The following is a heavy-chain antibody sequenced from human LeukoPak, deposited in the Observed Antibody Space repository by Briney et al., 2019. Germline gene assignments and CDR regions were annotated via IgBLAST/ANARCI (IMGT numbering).Heavy chain of an antibody. Sequence: PGGSLRLSCAASGFTSSSYGMHWVRQAPGKGLERVAFIRYDGSNKYYADSVKGRFTISRDNSKNTLYLQMNSLRAEDTAVYYCAKPQNPPSSGWYVGYFDYWGQGTLVTVSS. CDR1: GFTSSSYG. CDR2: IRYDGSNK. D-gene: IGHD6-19*01. V-gene: IGHV3-30*02. J-gene: IGHJ4*02. CDR3: AKPQNPPSSGWYVGYFDY.